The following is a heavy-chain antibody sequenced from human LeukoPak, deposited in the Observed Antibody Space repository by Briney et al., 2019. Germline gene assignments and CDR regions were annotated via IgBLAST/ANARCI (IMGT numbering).Heavy chain of an antibody. V-gene: IGHV4-34*01. J-gene: IGHJ5*02. CDR1: GGSFSGYY. CDR3: AGALAAAGSRGWFDP. Sequence: PSETLSLTCAVYGGSFSGYYWSWIRQPPGKGLEWIGEINHSGSTNYNPSLKSRVTISVDTSKNQFSLKLSSVTAADTAVYYCAGALAAAGSRGWFDPWGQGTLVTVSS. D-gene: IGHD6-13*01. CDR2: INHSGST.